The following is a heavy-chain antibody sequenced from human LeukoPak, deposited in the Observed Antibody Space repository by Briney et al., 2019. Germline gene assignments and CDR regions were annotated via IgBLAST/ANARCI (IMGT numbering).Heavy chain of an antibody. CDR2: ISAYNGNT. CDR1: GYTFTSYG. Sequence: GASVTVSCTASGYTFTSYGISWVRQAPGQGLEWMGWISAYNGNTNYAQKLQGRVTMTTDTSTSTAYMELRSLRSDDTAVYYCARDLGDYYDSSGYYSLNWFDPWGQGTLVTVSS. V-gene: IGHV1-18*01. J-gene: IGHJ5*02. CDR3: ARDLGDYYDSSGYYSLNWFDP. D-gene: IGHD3-22*01.